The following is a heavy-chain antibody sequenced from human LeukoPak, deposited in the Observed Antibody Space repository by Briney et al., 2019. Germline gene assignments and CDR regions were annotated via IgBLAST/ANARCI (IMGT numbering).Heavy chain of an antibody. J-gene: IGHJ4*02. V-gene: IGHV4-59*04. Sequence: SETLSLSCTVSGGSINNYYWSWIRQPPGKGLEWIGYIYYSVSTYYNPSLKSRVTISVDTSKNQFSLKLSSVTAADTAVYYCARHQGGPYCSSTSCYDTQPFDYWGQGTLVTVSS. D-gene: IGHD2-2*01. CDR3: ARHQGGPYCSSTSCYDTQPFDY. CDR1: GGSINNYY. CDR2: IYYSVST.